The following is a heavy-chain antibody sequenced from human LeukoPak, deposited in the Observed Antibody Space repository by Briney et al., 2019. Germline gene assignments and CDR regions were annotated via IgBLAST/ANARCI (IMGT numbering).Heavy chain of an antibody. J-gene: IGHJ3*02. D-gene: IGHD5-18*01. CDR2: IISMFDTA. CDR1: GGTFSSYA. V-gene: IGHV1-69*13. Sequence: SVKVSCKASGGTFSSYAISWVRQAPGQGLEWMGGIISMFDTADYAQKFQGRVTITADESTSTAYMELSSLRAEDTAVYYCARARSSYGYGDAFDIWGQGTMVTVSS. CDR3: ARARSSYGYGDAFDI.